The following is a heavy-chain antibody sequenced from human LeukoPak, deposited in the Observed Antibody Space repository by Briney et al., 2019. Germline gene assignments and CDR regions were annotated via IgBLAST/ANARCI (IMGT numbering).Heavy chain of an antibody. CDR3: ARDYGSGNFDY. D-gene: IGHD3-10*01. J-gene: IGHJ4*02. Sequence: GESLRLSCAASGLSFSSSWMSWVRQAPGKGLEWVAGIKQDGSEKYYVDSVKGRFTISRDNAKNSLYLQMNSLRAEDTAVYYCARDYGSGNFDYWGQGTLVTVSA. V-gene: IGHV3-7*04. CDR2: IKQDGSEK. CDR1: GLSFSSSW.